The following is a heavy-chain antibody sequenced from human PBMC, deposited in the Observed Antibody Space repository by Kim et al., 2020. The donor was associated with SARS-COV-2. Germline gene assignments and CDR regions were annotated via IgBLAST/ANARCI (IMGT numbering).Heavy chain of an antibody. CDR2: IYYSGST. Sequence: SETLSLTCIVSGGSISSSSYYWGWIRQPPGKGLEWIGSIYYSGSTYYNPSLKSRVTISVDTSKNQFSLKLSPVTAADTAVYYCARITDYHKGGYWGQGT. J-gene: IGHJ4*02. V-gene: IGHV4-39*07. CDR3: ARITDYHKGGY. D-gene: IGHD5-12*01. CDR1: GGSISSSSYY.